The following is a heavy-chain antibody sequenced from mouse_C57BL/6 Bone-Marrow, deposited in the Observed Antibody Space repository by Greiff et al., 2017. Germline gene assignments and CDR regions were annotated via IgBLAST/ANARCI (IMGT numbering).Heavy chain of an antibody. Sequence: QVHVKQSGAELVKPGASVKMSCKASGYTFTTYPIEWMKQNHGKSLEWIGNFHPYNDDTKYNEKFKGKATLTVEKSSSTVYLELSRLTSDDSAVYYCARSSYYYGSSYFAYWGQGTLVTVSA. J-gene: IGHJ3*01. CDR3: ARSSYYYGSSYFAY. D-gene: IGHD1-1*01. CDR1: GYTFTTYP. CDR2: FHPYNDDT. V-gene: IGHV1-47*01.